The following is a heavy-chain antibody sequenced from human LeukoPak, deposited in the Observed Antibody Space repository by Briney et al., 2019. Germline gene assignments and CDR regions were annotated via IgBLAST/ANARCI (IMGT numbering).Heavy chain of an antibody. Sequence: SETLSLTCTVSGGSISSYYWSWIRQPPGKGLEWIGYIYYSGSTNYNPSLKSRVTISVDTSKNQFSLKLSSVTAADTAVYYCARDRDRYSSSLDAFDIWGQGTLVTVSS. CDR1: GGSISSYY. J-gene: IGHJ3*02. CDR2: IYYSGST. V-gene: IGHV4-59*01. D-gene: IGHD6-13*01. CDR3: ARDRDRYSSSLDAFDI.